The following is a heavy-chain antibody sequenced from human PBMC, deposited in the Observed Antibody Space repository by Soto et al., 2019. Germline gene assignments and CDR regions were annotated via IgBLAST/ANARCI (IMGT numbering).Heavy chain of an antibody. CDR2: IKSKTDGGTT. Sequence: EVQLVESGGGLVEPGGSLRLSCAASGFSFSNAWMHWVRQAPGKGLEWVGLIKSKTDGGTTDNAVPVKGRFTISRDDSKDPLYLQMNSLKPEDTAVYFCTTLYGVWGQGTTVTVSS. CDR1: GFSFSNAW. V-gene: IGHV3-15*07. CDR3: TTLYGV. J-gene: IGHJ6*02. D-gene: IGHD2-2*02.